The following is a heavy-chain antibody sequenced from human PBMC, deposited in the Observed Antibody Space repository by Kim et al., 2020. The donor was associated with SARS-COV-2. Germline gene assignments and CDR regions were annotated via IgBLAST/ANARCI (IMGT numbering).Heavy chain of an antibody. CDR1: GFTFSYAW. J-gene: IGHJ3*02. CDR2: IKSKTDGGTT. Sequence: GGSLRLSCAASGFTFSYAWMNWVRQAPGKGLEWVGRIKSKTDGGTTDYAAPVKGRFTISRDDSKNMLYLQMNSLTLEDTAVYYCTTDWSITRLARKQGAFDIWGQGTTVTVSS. V-gene: IGHV3-15*01. CDR3: TTDWSITRLARKQGAFDI. D-gene: IGHD3-9*01.